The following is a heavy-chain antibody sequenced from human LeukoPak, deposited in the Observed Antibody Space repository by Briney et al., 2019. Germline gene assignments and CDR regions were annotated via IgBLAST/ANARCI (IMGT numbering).Heavy chain of an antibody. CDR3: ARVGYSSGWSDY. J-gene: IGHJ4*02. CDR1: VFPFSRYD. V-gene: IGHV3-33*01. D-gene: IGHD6-19*01. CDR2: LWYGGNNI. Sequence: GMSLRLSCGAWVFPFSRYDMQGVRRSRGKGLEGVAVLWYGGNNIYCADSVKGRFTISRDNSKNPLYLQMNCLRAEDTAVYYCARVGYSSGWSDYWRQGTLVRVSS.